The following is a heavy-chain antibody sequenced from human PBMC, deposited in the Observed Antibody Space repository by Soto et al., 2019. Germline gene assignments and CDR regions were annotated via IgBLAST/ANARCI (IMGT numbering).Heavy chain of an antibody. J-gene: IGHJ4*02. Sequence: SETLSLTCTVSGGSISSGGYYWSWIRQHPGKGLEWIGYIYYSGSTYYNPSLKSRVTISVDTSKNQFSLKLSSVTGADMAVYYCARVAGQYDSSGFYYFDYWGEGSLVTVSS. CDR1: GGSISSGGYY. CDR2: IYYSGST. V-gene: IGHV4-31*02. D-gene: IGHD3-22*01. CDR3: ARVAGQYDSSGFYYFDY.